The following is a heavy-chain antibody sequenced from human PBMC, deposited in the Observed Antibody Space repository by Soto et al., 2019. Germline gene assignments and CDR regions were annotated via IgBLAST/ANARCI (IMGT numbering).Heavy chain of an antibody. CDR2: IIPILGIA. V-gene: IGHV1-69*02. CDR1: GGTFSSYT. J-gene: IGHJ5*02. D-gene: IGHD6-13*01. CDR3: VSSTGYSGSWQRISWFDP. Sequence: QVQLVQSGAEVKKPGSSVKVSCKASGGTFSSYTISWVRQAPGQGLEWMGRIIPILGIANYAQKYQGRVTITADKSTSTAYMELSSLRSENTAVYYCVSSTGYSGSWQRISWFDPWGQGTLVTVSS.